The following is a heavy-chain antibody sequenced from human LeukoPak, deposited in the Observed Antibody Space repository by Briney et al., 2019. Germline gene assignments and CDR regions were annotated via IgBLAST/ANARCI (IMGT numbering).Heavy chain of an antibody. CDR1: GYTFTSYD. CDR3: AREDYDFWSGYGDYYYYMDV. J-gene: IGHJ6*03. Sequence: ASVKVSCKASGYTFTSYDINWVRQATGQGLEWMGWMNPNSGNTGYAQKFQGRVTMTRNTSISTAYMELGSLRSEDTAVYYCAREDYDFWSGYGDYYYYMDVWGKGTTVTVSS. CDR2: MNPNSGNT. D-gene: IGHD3-3*01. V-gene: IGHV1-8*01.